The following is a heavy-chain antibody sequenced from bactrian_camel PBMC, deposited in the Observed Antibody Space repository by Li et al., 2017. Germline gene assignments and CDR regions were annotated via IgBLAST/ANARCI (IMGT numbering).Heavy chain of an antibody. CDR1: GFTVRRKC. D-gene: IGHD1*01. CDR2: IRPDGTP. Sequence: VQLVESGGGSVQAGGSLKLSCKRSGFTVRRKCMGWHRQAPGKGRELIASIRPDGTPSYDPSVMGRFTISEDKAKNTLYLQMDNLNTDDTAVYYCSSRACMYGSSGQGTQVTVS. J-gene: IGHJ4*01. V-gene: IGHV3S55*01.